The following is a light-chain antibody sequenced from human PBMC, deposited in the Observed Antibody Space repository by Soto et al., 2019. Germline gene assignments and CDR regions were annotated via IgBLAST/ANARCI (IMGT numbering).Light chain of an antibody. CDR3: QQYYITLSIT. J-gene: IGKJ5*01. CDR1: QSVLYSSNNKNY. V-gene: IGKV4-1*01. Sequence: DIVMTQSPDSLTVSLGERATINCKSSQSVLYSSNNKNYLAWYQQKPGQPPKLLIYWASTRESGVPDRFSGSGSGTDFTLTISSLQAEDVAVYYCQQYYITLSITFGQGTRLEIK. CDR2: WAS.